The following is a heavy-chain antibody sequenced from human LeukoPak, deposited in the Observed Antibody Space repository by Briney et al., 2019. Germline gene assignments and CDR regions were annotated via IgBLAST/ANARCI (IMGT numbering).Heavy chain of an antibody. CDR1: GASIISSSYY. V-gene: IGHV4-39*02. CDR3: AGDRDSMVRGVLDY. Sequence: SETLSLTCTVSGASIISSSYYWVWIRQPPGKGLEWIGTFYYSGSTYYRPSLKSRVTISVDTRKKQISLKLSSVTAADTAVYYCAGDRDSMVRGVLDYWGQGTLVTVSS. CDR2: FYYSGST. J-gene: IGHJ4*02. D-gene: IGHD3-10*01.